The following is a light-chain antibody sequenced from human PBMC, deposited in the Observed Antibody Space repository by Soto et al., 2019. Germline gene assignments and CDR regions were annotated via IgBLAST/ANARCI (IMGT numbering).Light chain of an antibody. J-gene: IGLJ1*01. Sequence: QSVLTQPASVSGSPGQSITISCTGTSSDVGGYDFVSWYQQHPGKAPKPLIYEVSNRPSGVSNRFFGSKSGNTASLTISGLQSEDEADYYCTSFTSSPTYVFGTGTKLTVL. V-gene: IGLV2-14*01. CDR2: EVS. CDR3: TSFTSSPTYV. CDR1: SSDVGGYDF.